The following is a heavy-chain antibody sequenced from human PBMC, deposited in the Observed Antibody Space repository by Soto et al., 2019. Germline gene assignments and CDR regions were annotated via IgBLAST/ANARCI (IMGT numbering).Heavy chain of an antibody. V-gene: IGHV4-59*08. CDR1: GGSISSYY. D-gene: IGHD3-10*01. J-gene: IGHJ3*02. CDR2: IYYSGST. Sequence: SETLSLTCTVSGGSISSYYWSWIRQPPGKGLEWIGYIYYSGSTNYNPSLKSRVTISVDTSKNQFSLKLSSVTAADTAVYYCARHPEYGSGAFDIWGQGTMVTVSS. CDR3: ARHPEYGSGAFDI.